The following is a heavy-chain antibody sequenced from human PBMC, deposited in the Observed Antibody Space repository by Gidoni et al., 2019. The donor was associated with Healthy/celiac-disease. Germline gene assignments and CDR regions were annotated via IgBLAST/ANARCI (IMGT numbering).Heavy chain of an antibody. CDR2: ISAYNGNT. CDR3: ARNVRGVGLGLDP. V-gene: IGHV1-18*01. J-gene: IGHJ5*02. Sequence: QGQLVQSGSEVKKPGAAVKVTGNASGYTFTSYGISWVRQAPGQGLEWMGWISAYNGNTNYAQKLQGRVTMTTDTSTSTAYMELRSLRSDDTAVYYCARNVRGVGLGLDPLGQGTLVTVSS. D-gene: IGHD3-16*01. CDR1: GYTFTSYG.